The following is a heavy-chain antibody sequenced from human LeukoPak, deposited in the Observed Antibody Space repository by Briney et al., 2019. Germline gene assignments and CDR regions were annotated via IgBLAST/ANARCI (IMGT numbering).Heavy chain of an antibody. Sequence: GGSLRLSCAASGFTFSAYWLTWVRQAPGKGLEWVANINQNGSETYYVDSVRGRFTISRDNAKNSLYLQMNSLRAEDTAVYYCASGSRDGYNYRFDYWGQGTLVTVSS. D-gene: IGHD5-24*01. V-gene: IGHV3-7*01. J-gene: IGHJ4*02. CDR3: ASGSRDGYNYRFDY. CDR1: GFTFSAYW. CDR2: INQNGSET.